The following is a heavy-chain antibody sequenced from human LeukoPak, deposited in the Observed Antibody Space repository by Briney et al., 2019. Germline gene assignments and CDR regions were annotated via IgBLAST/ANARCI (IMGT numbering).Heavy chain of an antibody. Sequence: SETLSLTCTVSGGSTSSYYWSWIRQPPGKGLEWIGNIYYSGSTNYNPSLKSRVTISVDTSKNQFSLKLSSVTAADTAVYYCTRGSIAYYYMDVWGKGTTVTISS. V-gene: IGHV4-59*01. CDR2: IYYSGST. D-gene: IGHD3-22*01. CDR1: GGSTSSYY. J-gene: IGHJ6*03. CDR3: TRGSIAYYYMDV.